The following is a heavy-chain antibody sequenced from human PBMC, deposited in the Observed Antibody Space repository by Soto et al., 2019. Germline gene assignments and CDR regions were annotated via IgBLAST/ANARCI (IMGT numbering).Heavy chain of an antibody. CDR3: ASRDPGTSVDY. D-gene: IGHD1-7*01. J-gene: IGHJ4*02. CDR1: GGSFTSNNW. CDR2: IYRTWST. Sequence: QVQLQESGPGLVKPSGTLSLTCAVSGGSFTSNNWWTWVRQPPGQGLEWIGEIYRTWSTNYNPSPKSRVTISLDKSENQFSLKVTSLTAADTAVYYGASRDPGTSVDYWGQGTLFTVSS. V-gene: IGHV4-4*02.